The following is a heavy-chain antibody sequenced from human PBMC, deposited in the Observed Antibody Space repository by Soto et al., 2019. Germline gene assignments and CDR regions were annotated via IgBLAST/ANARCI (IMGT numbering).Heavy chain of an antibody. Sequence: EVQLVESGGGLVQPGGSLRVSCVASGFTFSSYALNWVRQAPGKGLERVSYISVGGGSIFYADSVKGRFTISRGDATNSLYLQMNSLRDEDTAVYYCVRDHRWAFDFWGQGTMVTVSS. CDR3: VRDHRWAFDF. D-gene: IGHD2-15*01. CDR2: ISVGGGSI. V-gene: IGHV3-48*02. J-gene: IGHJ3*01. CDR1: GFTFSSYA.